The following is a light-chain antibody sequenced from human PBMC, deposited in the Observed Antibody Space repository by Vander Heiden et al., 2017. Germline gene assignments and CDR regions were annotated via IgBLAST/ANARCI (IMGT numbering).Light chain of an antibody. J-gene: IGKJ1*01. Sequence: DIQMTQSPSSLSASVGDKVTISCRASERIDVDLNWDQQKPGQAPQVLIYRASILQSGVPSRFSGRASGTDFTLTISSLQPEDFATYFCQQAYGGRSFGQGTKVEIK. V-gene: IGKV1-39*01. CDR1: ERIDVD. CDR2: RAS. CDR3: QQAYGGRS.